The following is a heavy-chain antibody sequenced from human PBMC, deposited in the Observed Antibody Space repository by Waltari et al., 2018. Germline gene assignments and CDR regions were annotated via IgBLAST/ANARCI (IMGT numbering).Heavy chain of an antibody. Sequence: QVQLQESGPGLVKPSETLSLTCAVSGYSISSGYYWGWIRQPPGKGLEWIGSIDHSGSTYYNPSLKSRVTISVDTSKNQFSLKLSSVTAADTAVYYCARHLTGMIDYWGQGTLVTVSS. CDR2: IDHSGST. CDR1: GYSISSGYY. V-gene: IGHV4-38-2*01. CDR3: ARHLTGMIDY. D-gene: IGHD7-27*01. J-gene: IGHJ4*02.